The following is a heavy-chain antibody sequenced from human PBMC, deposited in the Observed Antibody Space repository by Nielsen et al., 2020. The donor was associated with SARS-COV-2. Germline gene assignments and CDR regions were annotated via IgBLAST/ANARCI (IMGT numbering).Heavy chain of an antibody. CDR2: INPNSGGT. CDR1: GYTFTGYY. J-gene: IGHJ4*02. D-gene: IGHD6-19*01. V-gene: IGHV1-2*02. Sequence: ASVKVSCKASGYTFTGYYMHWVRQAPGQGLEWMGWINPNSGGTNYAQKFQGRVTTTRDMSVNTAYMDLSGLTSDDTAVYYCARGAQQWLADYWGQGTLVTVSS. CDR3: ARGAQQWLADY.